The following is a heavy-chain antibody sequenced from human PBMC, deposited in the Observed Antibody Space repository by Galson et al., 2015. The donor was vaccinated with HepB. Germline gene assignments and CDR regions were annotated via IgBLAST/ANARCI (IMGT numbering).Heavy chain of an antibody. CDR3: SRDIGYTYFYDY. CDR2: IRSKAYGGTA. D-gene: IGHD5-24*01. J-gene: IGHJ4*02. CDR1: GFIFGDYA. Sequence: SLRLSCAASGFIFGDYAMNWFRQAPRKGLEWVGFIRSKAYGGTAEYAASVKGRFTISRDDSKTIAYLQMNSLKTEDTAVYYCSRDIGYTYFYDYWGQGTLVTVSS. V-gene: IGHV3-49*03.